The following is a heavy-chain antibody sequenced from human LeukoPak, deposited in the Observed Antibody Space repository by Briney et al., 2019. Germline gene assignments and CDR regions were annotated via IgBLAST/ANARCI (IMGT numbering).Heavy chain of an antibody. CDR2: INPIFGGT. V-gene: IGHV1-2*02. Sequence: ASVKVSCKASGYTFTDYYIHWVRQAPGQGLEWLGWINPIFGGTNYAQKFQGRVTMTTDTSISTAYMELSRLRSDDTAVYYCAPLTGDGHYFDSWGQGTLVSVSS. CDR1: GYTFTDYY. D-gene: IGHD7-27*01. CDR3: APLTGDGHYFDS. J-gene: IGHJ4*02.